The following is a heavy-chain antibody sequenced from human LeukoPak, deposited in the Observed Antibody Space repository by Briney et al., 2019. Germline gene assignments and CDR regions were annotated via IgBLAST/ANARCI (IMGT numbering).Heavy chain of an antibody. J-gene: IGHJ3*02. V-gene: IGHV4-4*08. Sequence: SETLSLTCTVSGCSITGYHWSWIRQPPGKGLEWIGYIYSSGSTEYKPSLKSRATISADTSKNQFSLKLTSVTAADTAIYYCASRNEFDIWGQGTMVTGSS. CDR1: GCSITGYH. CDR2: IYSSGST. CDR3: ASRNEFDI.